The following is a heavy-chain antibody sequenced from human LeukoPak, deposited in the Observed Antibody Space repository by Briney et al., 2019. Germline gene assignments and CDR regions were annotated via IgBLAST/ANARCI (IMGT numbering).Heavy chain of an antibody. CDR3: VNLGYSD. Sequence: GGSLRLSCEASGFSFSAAWMTWVRQAPGKGLEWVATIKNNGSDKYYVDSVKGRFTLSRDNAKNSVYLQMNSLRVEDTAVYYCVNLGYSDGGQGTLVTVSS. CDR1: GFSFSAAW. V-gene: IGHV3-7*01. CDR2: IKNNGSDK. J-gene: IGHJ4*02. D-gene: IGHD5-12*01.